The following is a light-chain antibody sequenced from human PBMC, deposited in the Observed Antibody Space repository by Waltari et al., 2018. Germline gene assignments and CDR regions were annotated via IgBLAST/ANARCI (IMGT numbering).Light chain of an antibody. Sequence: QSALTQPASVSGSPGQSIPISCPGTRSDIGVSQFVSWSQQHPDKPPKLVIYGVSNRPSGVSNRFSGSKSGNTASLTISGLQAEDEADYYCSSYTSTSSPWVFGGGTKLTVL. CDR3: SSYTSTSSPWV. CDR2: GVS. V-gene: IGLV2-14*03. CDR1: RSDIGVSQF. J-gene: IGLJ3*02.